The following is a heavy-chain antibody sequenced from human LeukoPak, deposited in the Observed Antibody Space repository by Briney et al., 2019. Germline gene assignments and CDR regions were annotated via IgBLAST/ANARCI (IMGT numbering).Heavy chain of an antibody. CDR1: GW. CDR2: INGLGTAT. Sequence: GGSLRLSCAGSGWMHCVRQAPGKGLVWVSGINGLGTATYYADSVKGRFTISRDNAKNTVSLQMNSLRAEDTAVYYCAELGITMIGGVWGKGTTVTISS. J-gene: IGHJ6*04. V-gene: IGHV3-74*01. CDR3: AELGITMIGGV. D-gene: IGHD3-10*02.